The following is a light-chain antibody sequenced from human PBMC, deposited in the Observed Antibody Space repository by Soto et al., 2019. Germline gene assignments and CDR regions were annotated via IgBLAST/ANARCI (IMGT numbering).Light chain of an antibody. V-gene: IGLV2-14*01. CDR2: DVT. Sequence: QSAMTQPASVSGSPGQSITISCTGTSSDIGDYNHVSWYKQHPGKAPKLMIYDVTNRPSGVPSRFSGSKSGNTASLTISGLHGEDGADYHCSSYEGRSGLVFGAGTKLTVL. J-gene: IGLJ1*01. CDR3: SSYEGRSGLV. CDR1: SSDIGDYNH.